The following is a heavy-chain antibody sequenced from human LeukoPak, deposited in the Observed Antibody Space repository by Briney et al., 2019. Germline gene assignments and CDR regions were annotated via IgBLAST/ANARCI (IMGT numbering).Heavy chain of an antibody. CDR3: ARGVGGLDK. V-gene: IGHV3-74*01. CDR2: VNNDGSET. CDR1: GVTFSSYW. J-gene: IGHJ4*02. Sequence: GGSLRLSCAASGVTFSSYWMHWVRQAPGRGLVWVSHVNNDGSETTSADSVKGRFTISRDNAKNTVYLQMNTLRAEDTAVYYCARGVGGLDKWGQGTLVTVSS. D-gene: IGHD3-10*01.